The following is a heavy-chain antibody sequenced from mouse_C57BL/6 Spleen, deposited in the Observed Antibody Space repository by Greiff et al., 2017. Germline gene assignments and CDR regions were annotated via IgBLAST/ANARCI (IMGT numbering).Heavy chain of an antibody. V-gene: IGHV1-80*01. Sequence: VKLQESGAELVKPGASVKISCKASGYAFSSYWMNWVKQRPGKGLEWIGQIYPGDGDTNYNGKFKGKATLTADKSSSTAYMQLSSLTSEDSAVYFCARIYYGNYVYAMDYWGQGTSVTVSS. CDR1: GYAFSSYW. J-gene: IGHJ4*01. CDR2: IYPGDGDT. CDR3: ARIYYGNYVYAMDY. D-gene: IGHD2-1*01.